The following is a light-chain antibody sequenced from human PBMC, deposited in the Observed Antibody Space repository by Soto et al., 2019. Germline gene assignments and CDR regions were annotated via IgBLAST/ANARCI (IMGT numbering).Light chain of an antibody. CDR3: QQYNNWPPLT. V-gene: IGKV3-15*01. Sequence: DIVLTQSPGTLSLSPGERATLSCRASQSVSSNLAWYQQKPGQAPRLLIYGASTRATGIPARFSGSGSGKEFTLTISSLQSEDFAVYYCQQYNNWPPLTFGGGTKVEIK. CDR1: QSVSSN. J-gene: IGKJ4*01. CDR2: GAS.